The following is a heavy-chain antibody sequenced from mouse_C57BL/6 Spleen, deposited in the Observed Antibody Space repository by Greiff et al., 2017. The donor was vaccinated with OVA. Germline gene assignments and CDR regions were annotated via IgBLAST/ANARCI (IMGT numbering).Heavy chain of an antibody. D-gene: IGHD1-3*01. Sequence: QVQLKQPGAELVKPGASVKLSCTASGYTFTSYWMQWVKQRPGQGLEWIGEIDPSDSYTNYNQKFKGKATLTVDTSSSTAYMQLSSLTSEDSAVYYCARGVDYYYAMDYWGQGTSVTVSS. CDR2: IDPSDSYT. CDR3: ARGVDYYYAMDY. J-gene: IGHJ4*01. CDR1: GYTFTSYW. V-gene: IGHV1-50*01.